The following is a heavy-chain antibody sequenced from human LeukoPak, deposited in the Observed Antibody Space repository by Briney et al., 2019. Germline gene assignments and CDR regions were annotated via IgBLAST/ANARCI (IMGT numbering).Heavy chain of an antibody. J-gene: IGHJ5*02. D-gene: IGHD2-2*01. V-gene: IGHV4-59*12. CDR2: INYSGAT. Sequence: SETLSLTCTVSGDSISNYYWSWVRQPPGKGLEWIGYINYSGATNYNPSLKSRVTISVDTSKNQFSLKLSSVTAADTAVYYCARGPYWCSSTSCRYNWFDPWGQGTLVTVSS. CDR1: GDSISNYY. CDR3: ARGPYWCSSTSCRYNWFDP.